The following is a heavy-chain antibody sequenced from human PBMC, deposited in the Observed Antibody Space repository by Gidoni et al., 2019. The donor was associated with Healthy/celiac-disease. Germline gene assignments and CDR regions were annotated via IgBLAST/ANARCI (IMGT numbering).Heavy chain of an antibody. CDR3: ARDGGSKYYDFWSGYYAEYFQH. V-gene: IGHV3-30-3*01. Sequence: QVQLVESGGGVVQPGRSLRLSCAASGFTFSSYAMHWVRQAPGKGLEWVAVIAYDGSNKYYADSVKGRFTISRDNSKNTLYLQMNSLRAEDTAVYYCARDGGSKYYDFWSGYYAEYFQHWGQGTLVTVSS. CDR2: IAYDGSNK. J-gene: IGHJ1*01. D-gene: IGHD3-3*01. CDR1: GFTFSSYA.